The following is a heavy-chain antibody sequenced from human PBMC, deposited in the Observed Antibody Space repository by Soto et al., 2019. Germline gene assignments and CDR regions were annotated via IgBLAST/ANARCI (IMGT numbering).Heavy chain of an antibody. CDR3: ARTSRERERYYDFWSGYFRGLYYFDY. Sequence: PSETLSLTCAVYGGTFSGYYWSWIRQTPGKGLEWIGEINHSGSTNYNPSLKSRVTISVDTSKNQFSLKLSSVTAADTAVYYCARTSRERERYYDFWSGYFRGLYYFDYWGQGTLVTVSS. CDR1: GGTFSGYY. V-gene: IGHV4-34*01. J-gene: IGHJ4*02. CDR2: INHSGST. D-gene: IGHD3-3*01.